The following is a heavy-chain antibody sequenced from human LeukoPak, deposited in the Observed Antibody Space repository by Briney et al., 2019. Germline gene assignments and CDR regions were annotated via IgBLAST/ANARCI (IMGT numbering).Heavy chain of an antibody. J-gene: IGHJ4*02. CDR2: IYYSGST. CDR3: ARATYYYDSSGYFDY. CDR1: GGSISSYY. V-gene: IGHV4-59*01. Sequence: PSETLSLTCTVSGGSISSYYWSWIRQPPGKGLEWIGYIYYSGSTSYNPSLKSRVTISVDTSKNQFSLKLSSVTAADTAVYYCARATYYYDSSGYFDYWGQGTLVTVSS. D-gene: IGHD3-22*01.